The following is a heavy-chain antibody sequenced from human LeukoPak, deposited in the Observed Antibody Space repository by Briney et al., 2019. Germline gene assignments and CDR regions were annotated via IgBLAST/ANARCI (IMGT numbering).Heavy chain of an antibody. Sequence: GGSLRLTFAASGFTFSGYAMTWVRQAPGKGLEWVASITYNGDFTYYLDSVKGRFTISRDNSKNTLYLQMNNLRGEDTALYYCAKDGLYFDGSAHIYYFEAWGQGALVAVSS. CDR3: AKDGLYFDGSAHIYYFEA. CDR1: GFTFSGYA. CDR2: ITYNGDFT. V-gene: IGHV3-23*01. D-gene: IGHD3-22*01. J-gene: IGHJ5*02.